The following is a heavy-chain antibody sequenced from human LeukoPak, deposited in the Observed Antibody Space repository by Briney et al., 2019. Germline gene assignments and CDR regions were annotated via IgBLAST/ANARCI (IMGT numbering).Heavy chain of an antibody. D-gene: IGHD3-22*01. V-gene: IGHV1-24*01. J-gene: IGHJ3*02. CDR2: FDPEDGET. CDR3: ATDHYYDSSGYHDAFDI. Sequence: ASVKVSCKVSGYTLTELSMHWVRQAPGKGLEWMGGFDPEDGETIYAQKFQGRVTMTEDTSTDTAYLELSSLRSEDTAVYYCATDHYYDSSGYHDAFDIWGQGTMVTVSS. CDR1: GYTLTELS.